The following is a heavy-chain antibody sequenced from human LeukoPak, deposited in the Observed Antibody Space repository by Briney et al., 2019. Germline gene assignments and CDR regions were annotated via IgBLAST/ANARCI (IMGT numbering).Heavy chain of an antibody. J-gene: IGHJ4*02. CDR2: ISSSSSYT. CDR1: GFTFSDYY. Sequence: PGGSLRLSCAASGFTFSDYYMSWIRQAPGKGLEWVSYISSSSSYTNYADSVKGRFTISRDNAKNTLYLQMNSLRAEDTAVYYCAKGRLYSFENWGQGTLVTVSS. CDR3: AKGRLYSFEN. D-gene: IGHD4-11*01. V-gene: IGHV3-11*06.